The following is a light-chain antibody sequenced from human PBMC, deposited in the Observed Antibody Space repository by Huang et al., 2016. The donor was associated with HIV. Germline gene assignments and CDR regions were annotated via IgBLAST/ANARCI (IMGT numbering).Light chain of an antibody. CDR1: QSVRSD. Sequence: EVVMMQSPATLSVSPGERATLSCRASQSVRSDIAWYQQKPGQAPRLLIFGASTRATGIPARFSGSESGTEFTLTISSLQSEDFGIYYCQHYNNLPPRGTFGQGTRVEI. CDR2: GAS. CDR3: QHYNNLPPRGT. V-gene: IGKV3-15*01. J-gene: IGKJ1*01.